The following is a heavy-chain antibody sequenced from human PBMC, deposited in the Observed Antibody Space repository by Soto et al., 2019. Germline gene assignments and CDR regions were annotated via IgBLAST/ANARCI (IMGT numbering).Heavy chain of an antibody. J-gene: IGHJ6*02. CDR2: IIPIFGTA. Sequence: SVKVSCKTSGGTFSRHAISWVRQAPGHGLEWMGGIIPIFGTANYAQKFQGRVTITADESTSTAYMELSNLRSEDTAVYYCARDGIINIWPYYFGMDVWGQGTTVTVSS. V-gene: IGHV1-69*13. CDR1: GGTFSRHA. D-gene: IGHD3-9*01. CDR3: ARDGIINIWPYYFGMDV.